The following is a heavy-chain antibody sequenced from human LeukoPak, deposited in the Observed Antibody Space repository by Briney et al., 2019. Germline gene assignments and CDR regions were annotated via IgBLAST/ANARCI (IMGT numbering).Heavy chain of an antibody. CDR3: ARVGYYGDSFGPLNWFDP. V-gene: IGHV4-59*01. D-gene: IGHD4-17*01. CDR2: INYSGGT. Sequence: PSETLSLTCTVSGGSISSYYWSWIRQPPGKGLEWIGYINYSGGTNYNPSLKSRVTISVDTSKNQFSLKLSTVTAADTAVYYYARVGYYGDSFGPLNWFDPWGQGTLVTVSS. CDR1: GGSISSYY. J-gene: IGHJ5*02.